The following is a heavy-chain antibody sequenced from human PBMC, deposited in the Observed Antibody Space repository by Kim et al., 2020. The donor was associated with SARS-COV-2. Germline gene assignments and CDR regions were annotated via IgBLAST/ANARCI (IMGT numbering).Heavy chain of an antibody. J-gene: IGHJ3*01. CDR2: ITGPGST. CDR3: ARRVEGTFNF. V-gene: IGHV3-23*01. CDR1: GFRFNIFS. Sequence: GGSLRLSCAAFGFRFNIFSMGWVRQAPGKGLECVSAITGPGSTYYADSVRGRFTISSDNANNMLYLQMNSLKAEDTALYYCARRVEGTFNFWGQGTVVTVSS.